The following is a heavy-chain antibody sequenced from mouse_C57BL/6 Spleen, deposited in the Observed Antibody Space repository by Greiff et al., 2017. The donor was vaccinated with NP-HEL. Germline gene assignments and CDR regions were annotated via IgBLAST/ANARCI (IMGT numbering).Heavy chain of an antibody. CDR1: GYTFTDYE. CDR3: TRTGVYDYDGDY. CDR2: IDPETGGT. J-gene: IGHJ2*01. V-gene: IGHV1-15*01. D-gene: IGHD2-4*01. Sequence: QVQLQQSGAELVRPGASVTLSCKASGYTFTDYEMHWVKQTPVHGLEWIGAIDPETGGTAYNQKFKGKAILTADKSSSTAYMELRSLTSEDSAVYYCTRTGVYDYDGDYWGQGTTLTVSS.